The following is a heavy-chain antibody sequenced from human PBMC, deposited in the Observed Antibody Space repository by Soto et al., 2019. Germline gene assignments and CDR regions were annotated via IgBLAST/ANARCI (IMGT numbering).Heavy chain of an antibody. J-gene: IGHJ4*02. V-gene: IGHV3-23*01. D-gene: IGHD2-15*01. CDR2: ISGSGGSI. CDR1: GFTFSSYG. CDR3: AKAGGDCSGGSCYSGQGDY. Sequence: EVQLLESGGGLVQPGGSLRLSCAASGFTFSSYGMTWVRQAPGKGLEWVSGISGSGGSIYYADSVKGRFTISRDNSKNTLYLQMNSLRAEDTAVYFCAKAGGDCSGGSCYSGQGDYWCQGTLVTVSS.